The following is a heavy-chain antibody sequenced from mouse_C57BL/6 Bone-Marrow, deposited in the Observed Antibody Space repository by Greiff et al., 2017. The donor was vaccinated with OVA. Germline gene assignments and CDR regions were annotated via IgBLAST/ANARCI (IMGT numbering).Heavy chain of an antibody. J-gene: IGHJ4*01. CDR2: IYPGDGDT. V-gene: IGHV1-82*01. Sequence: VKLQQSGPELVKPGASVKISCKASGYAFSSSWMNWVKQRPGKGLEWIGRIYPGDGDTNYNGKFKGKATLTADKSSSTAYMQLSSLTSEDSAVYFCARGGYRGIWDYWGQGTSVTVSS. CDR1: GYAFSSSW. D-gene: IGHD2-12*01. CDR3: ARGGYRGIWDY.